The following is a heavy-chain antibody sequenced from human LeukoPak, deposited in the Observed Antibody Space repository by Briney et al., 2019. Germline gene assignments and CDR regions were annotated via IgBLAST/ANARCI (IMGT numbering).Heavy chain of an antibody. V-gene: IGHV3-30*03. CDR2: ISYDGSNK. CDR1: GFTFSSYG. CDR3: ATFSDAFDI. Sequence: GGSLRLSCAASGFTFSSYGMHWVRQAPGKGMEWVAVISYDGSNKYYADSVKGRFTISRDNSKDTLYLQMNSLRAEDTAVYYCATFSDAFDIWGQGTMVTVSS. J-gene: IGHJ3*02.